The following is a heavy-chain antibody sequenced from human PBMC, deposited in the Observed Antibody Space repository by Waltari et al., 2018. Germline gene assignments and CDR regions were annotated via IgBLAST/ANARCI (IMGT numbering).Heavy chain of an antibody. J-gene: IGHJ6*02. D-gene: IGHD5-18*01. CDR2: MNPNGGNT. CDR1: GYTFTSYD. CDR3: ARGLEDTARGGQDV. Sequence: QVQLVQSGAEVKKPGGSVKVSCKASGYTFTSYDINWLRQATGQGLEWMGWMNPNGGNTGYAQKFQGRVTMTRNTTISTAYMELSSLRAEDTAVYYCARGLEDTARGGQDVWGQGTTVTVSS. V-gene: IGHV1-8*02.